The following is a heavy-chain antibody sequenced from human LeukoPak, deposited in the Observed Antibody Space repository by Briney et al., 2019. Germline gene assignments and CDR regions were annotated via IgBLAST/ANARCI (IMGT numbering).Heavy chain of an antibody. Sequence: PGGSLRLSCAASGFIFSSDATTWVRQAPGKGLEWVSAISSSGGSTYYADSVKGRFTISRDNSKNTLCLQMNSLRAEDTAVYYCAKVKDYYYYGMDVWGQGTTVTVSS. CDR2: ISSSGGST. CDR3: AKVKDYYYYGMDV. CDR1: GFIFSSDA. J-gene: IGHJ6*02. V-gene: IGHV3-23*01.